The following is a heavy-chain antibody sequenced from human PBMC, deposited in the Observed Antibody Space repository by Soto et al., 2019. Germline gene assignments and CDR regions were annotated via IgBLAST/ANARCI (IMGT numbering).Heavy chain of an antibody. J-gene: IGHJ3*02. CDR2: IYPGDSDT. V-gene: IGHV5-51*03. CDR1: GYNFNRYW. Sequence: EVYPAPSGAEVKKPGESLQISCKGSGYNFNRYWIGWVRQMPGNGLEWMGVIYPGDSDTRYSPSLQGQVTISADKSSSAAYLQWSSLQASDTATYYCARSLVNGTYEAFDIWGQGTMVTVSS. CDR3: ARSLVNGTYEAFDI. D-gene: IGHD6-13*01.